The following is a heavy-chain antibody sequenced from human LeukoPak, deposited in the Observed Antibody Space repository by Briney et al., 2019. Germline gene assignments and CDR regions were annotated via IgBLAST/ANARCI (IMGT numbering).Heavy chain of an antibody. CDR1: GYTFTSYD. Sequence: ASVKVSCKASGYTFTSYDINWVRQATGQGPEWMGWMNPNSGNTGYAQKFQGRVTMTRNTSISTAYMELSSLRSEDTAVYYCARGKSSSSWYSPDYWGQGTLVTVSS. J-gene: IGHJ4*02. V-gene: IGHV1-8*01. CDR2: MNPNSGNT. D-gene: IGHD6-13*01. CDR3: ARGKSSSSWYSPDY.